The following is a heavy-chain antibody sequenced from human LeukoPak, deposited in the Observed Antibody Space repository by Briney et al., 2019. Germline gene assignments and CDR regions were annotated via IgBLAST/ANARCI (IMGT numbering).Heavy chain of an antibody. CDR2: INHSGST. Sequence: SETLSLTCAVYGGSFSGYYWSWIRQPRGKGLEWIGEINHSGSTNYNPSLKSRVTISVDTSKNQFSLKLSSVTAADTAVYYCARGRGGSGYYFDYWGQGTLVTVSS. CDR1: GGSFSGYY. V-gene: IGHV4-34*01. D-gene: IGHD1-26*01. CDR3: ARGRGGSGYYFDY. J-gene: IGHJ4*02.